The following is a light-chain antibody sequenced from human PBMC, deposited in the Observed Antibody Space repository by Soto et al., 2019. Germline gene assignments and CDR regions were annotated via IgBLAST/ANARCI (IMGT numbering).Light chain of an antibody. CDR3: QQSYRIPFT. CDR2: AAS. Sequence: DIQMTQSPSSLSASVGDRVTITCRASQKISTYLTWYQLKPGKAPSLLIYAASTLQRGVPSRFSGSGSGTDFTLTISSLQPDDFATYYCQQSYRIPFTFGPGTKVDL. V-gene: IGKV1-39*01. J-gene: IGKJ3*01. CDR1: QKISTY.